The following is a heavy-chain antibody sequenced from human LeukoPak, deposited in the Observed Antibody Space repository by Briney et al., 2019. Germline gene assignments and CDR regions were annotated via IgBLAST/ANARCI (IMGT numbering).Heavy chain of an antibody. CDR2: RITNSGTT. V-gene: IGHV1-8*01. CDR1: GYTSTSYV. CDR3: ARNDGYAFYGMDV. J-gene: IGHJ6*02. D-gene: IGHD2-2*01. Sequence: GASVKVSCKPSGYTSTSYVINSGCESTRERLERGGWRITNSGTTGYAQKFLGGVVMTRKTSISTAYMELSSLRSEDTAVYYCARNDGYAFYGMDVWGQGTTVTVSS.